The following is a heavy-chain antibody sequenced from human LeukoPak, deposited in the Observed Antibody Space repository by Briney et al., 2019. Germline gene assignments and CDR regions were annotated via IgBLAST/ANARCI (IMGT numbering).Heavy chain of an antibody. V-gene: IGHV1-46*01. Sequence: GASVKVSCKASGYTFTSYYMHWVRQAPGQGLEWMGIINPSGGSTSYAQKFQGGVTMTRDTSTSTVYMELSSLRSEDTAVYYCARDPQAGDGYPTNWGQGTLVTVSS. D-gene: IGHD5-24*01. CDR3: ARDPQAGDGYPTN. CDR2: INPSGGST. J-gene: IGHJ4*02. CDR1: GYTFTSYY.